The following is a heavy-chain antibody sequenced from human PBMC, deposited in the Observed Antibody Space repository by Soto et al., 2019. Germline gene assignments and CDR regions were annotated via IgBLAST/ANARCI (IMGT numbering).Heavy chain of an antibody. D-gene: IGHD6-13*01. V-gene: IGHV1-69*02. Sequence: QVQLVQSGAEVKKPGSSVKVSCKASGGTFSIYSINWVRQAPGQGLEWMGRIIPILGVANYAQKFQGRVTIIADNSTRTAYMELSSLRSEDTAVYYCARAPLYSSSWYVDYWGQGTLVTVSS. CDR1: GGTFSIYS. J-gene: IGHJ4*02. CDR3: ARAPLYSSSWYVDY. CDR2: IIPILGVA.